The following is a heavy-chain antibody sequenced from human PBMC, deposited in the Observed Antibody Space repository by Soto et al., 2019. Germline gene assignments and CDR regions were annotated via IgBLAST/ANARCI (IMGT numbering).Heavy chain of an antibody. Sequence: VGSLRLSCEASGLTFSSCTMTWIRQAPGKGLEWVATITSSGFTTYYSESVKGRFTISRDNSKNTVFLHMVTLRAEDSAFYYCGRERSPSSGASPDYWGQGALVTVS. D-gene: IGHD2-2*01. V-gene: IGHV3-23*01. CDR3: GRERSPSSGASPDY. J-gene: IGHJ4*02. CDR2: ITSSGFTT. CDR1: GLTFSSCT.